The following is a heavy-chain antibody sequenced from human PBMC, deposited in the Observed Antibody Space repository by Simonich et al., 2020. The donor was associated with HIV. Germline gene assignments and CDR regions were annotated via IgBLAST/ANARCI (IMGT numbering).Heavy chain of an antibody. CDR1: GGSISSNNYS. Sequence: QLQLQESGPGLVKPSETLSLTCTVSGGSISSNNYSWGWICQPPGKGLEWIGSIYYTGGTQYKPSLKSRVTISGDTSKNQFSLKLSSVTAADTAVYYCARLPRSGTTMKAFDIWGQGTMVTVSS. J-gene: IGHJ3*02. CDR2: IYYTGGT. D-gene: IGHD3-3*01. V-gene: IGHV4-39*01. CDR3: ARLPRSGTTMKAFDI.